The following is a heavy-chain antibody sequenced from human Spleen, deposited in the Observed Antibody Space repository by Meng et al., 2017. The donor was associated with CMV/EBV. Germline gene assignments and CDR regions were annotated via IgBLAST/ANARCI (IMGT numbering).Heavy chain of an antibody. V-gene: IGHV3-21*01. CDR3: ARDTGDY. CDR1: GFTFSSNS. D-gene: IGHD3-10*01. CDR2: ISSSSSSI. Sequence: GGSLRLSCTASGFTFSSNSMNWVRQAPGKGLEWVSSISSSSSSIYYADSVKGRFTISRDNAKNSLYLQMNSLRAEDTGVYYCARDTGDYWGQGTLVTVSS. J-gene: IGHJ4*02.